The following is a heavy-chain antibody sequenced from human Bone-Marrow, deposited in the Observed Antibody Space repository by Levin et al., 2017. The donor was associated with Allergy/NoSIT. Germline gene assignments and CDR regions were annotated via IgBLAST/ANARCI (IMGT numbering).Heavy chain of an antibody. Sequence: SETLSLTCSVSGGSIRTTSYYWAWVRQPPGTGLEWITTSFYNGTTYSSPSLKSRVTISVDTSKNQFSLKLSSVTAADTAVYFCARVSGWRPYFDYWGQGSLVAVSS. CDR3: ARVSGWRPYFDY. J-gene: IGHJ4*02. CDR2: SFYNGTT. V-gene: IGHV4-39*02. D-gene: IGHD6-19*01. CDR1: GGSIRTTSYY.